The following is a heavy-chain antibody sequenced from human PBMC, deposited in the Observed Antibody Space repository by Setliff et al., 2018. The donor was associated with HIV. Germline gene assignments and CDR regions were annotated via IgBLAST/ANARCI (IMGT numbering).Heavy chain of an antibody. CDR3: ARGPVVGFDS. V-gene: IGHV4-34*01. CDR2: IHHSGST. CDR1: GGPFSGYY. Sequence: SETLSLTCAVYGGPFSGYYWSWVRQPPGKGLEWIGEIHHSGSTNNNPSLKSRVTISLAASKNQFSLKLRSVTVADTAVYFCARGPVVGFDSWGQGTLVTVSS. J-gene: IGHJ4*02. D-gene: IGHD2-15*01.